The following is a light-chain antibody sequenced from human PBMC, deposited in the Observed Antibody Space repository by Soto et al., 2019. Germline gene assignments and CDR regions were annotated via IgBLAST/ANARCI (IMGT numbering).Light chain of an antibody. J-gene: IGLJ3*02. V-gene: IGLV1-44*01. Sequence: QSVLTQPPSASGTPGQRVTISCSGSSSNIGSNTVNWYQHLPGTAPTLLIYNDNQRPSGVPARFSGSKSGTSASLAISGLQSEDEGDYYCAPWDDCLNGPLFGGGTKVTVL. CDR3: APWDDCLNGPL. CDR2: NDN. CDR1: SSNIGSNT.